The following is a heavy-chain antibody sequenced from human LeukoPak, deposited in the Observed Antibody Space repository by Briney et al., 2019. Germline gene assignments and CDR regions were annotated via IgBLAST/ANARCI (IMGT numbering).Heavy chain of an antibody. J-gene: IGHJ6*02. CDR2: IKQDGSEK. D-gene: IGHD3-16*01. CDR3: ARDLGAVDV. CDR1: GFTFSSPW. Sequence: GGSLRLSCAASGFTFSSPWMSWVRQAPGKGLEWVANIKQDGSEKYYVDSVKGRFTISRDNAKNSLYLQMNSLRAEDTAVYYCARDLGAVDVWGQGTTVTVSS. V-gene: IGHV3-7*03.